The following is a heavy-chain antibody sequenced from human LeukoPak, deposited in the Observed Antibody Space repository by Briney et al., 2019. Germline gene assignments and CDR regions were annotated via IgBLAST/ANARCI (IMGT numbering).Heavy chain of an antibody. Sequence: SETLSLTCTVSGGSISSYYWSWIRQPAGKGLEWIGRIYTSGSTNYNPSLKSRVTMSVDTSKNQFPLKLSSVTAADTAVYYCARDREISGWYSNWFDPWGQGTLVTVSS. V-gene: IGHV4-4*07. CDR2: IYTSGST. D-gene: IGHD6-19*01. CDR1: GGSISSYY. J-gene: IGHJ5*02. CDR3: ARDREISGWYSNWFDP.